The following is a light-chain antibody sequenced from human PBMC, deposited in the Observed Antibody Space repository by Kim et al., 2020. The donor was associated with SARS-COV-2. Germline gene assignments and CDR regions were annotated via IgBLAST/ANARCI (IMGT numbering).Light chain of an antibody. CDR3: QQYLKWPLA. Sequence: EIVMTQSPTTLSVSPGDTATLACRASQTVSRNLAWYQQKPGQAPRLLIYGAFTRATGVPARFSGSGSETEFTLTVSSLQSEDFAVYFCQQYLKWPLAFGGGTKLEI. CDR1: QTVSRN. J-gene: IGKJ4*01. V-gene: IGKV3-15*01. CDR2: GAF.